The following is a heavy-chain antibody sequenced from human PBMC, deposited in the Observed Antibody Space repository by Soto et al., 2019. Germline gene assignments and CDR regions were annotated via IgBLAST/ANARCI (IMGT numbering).Heavy chain of an antibody. CDR3: ARRAMTHDFDY. V-gene: IGHV4-59*08. J-gene: IGHJ4*02. D-gene: IGHD2-21*02. CDR2: IYYSGST. Sequence: SETLSLTCTVSGASISSHYWSWIRQPPGKGLEWIGYIYYSGSTNYNPSLKSRVTISVDTSKNQFSLKLSSVTAADTAVYYCARRAMTHDFDYWGQGTLVTVSS. CDR1: GASISSHY.